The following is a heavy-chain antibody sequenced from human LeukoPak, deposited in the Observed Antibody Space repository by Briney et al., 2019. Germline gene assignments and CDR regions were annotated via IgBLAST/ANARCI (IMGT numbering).Heavy chain of an antibody. D-gene: IGHD3-22*01. CDR2: IKQDGSEK. V-gene: IGHV3-7*01. CDR3: ARETPTEAYYYDSSGIPDY. Sequence: GGSLRLSCAASGFTFSSYWMSWVRQAPGKGLEWVANIKQDGSEKYYVDSVMGRFTISRDNAENSLYLQMNSLRAEDTAVYYCARETPTEAYYYDSSGIPDYWGQGTLVTVSS. J-gene: IGHJ4*02. CDR1: GFTFSSYW.